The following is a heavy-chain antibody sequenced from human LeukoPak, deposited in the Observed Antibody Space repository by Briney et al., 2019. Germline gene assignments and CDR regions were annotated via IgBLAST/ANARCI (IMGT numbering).Heavy chain of an antibody. CDR2: INHSGST. J-gene: IGHJ5*02. CDR3: ARGYDILTGYKYNWFDP. V-gene: IGHV4-34*01. Sequence: SETLSLTCAVYGGSFSGYYWSWIRQPPGKGLEWIGEINHSGSTNYNPSLKSRVTISVDTSKNQFSLKLSSVTAADTAVYYCARGYDILTGYKYNWFDPWGQGTLVTVSS. D-gene: IGHD3-9*01. CDR1: GGSFSGYY.